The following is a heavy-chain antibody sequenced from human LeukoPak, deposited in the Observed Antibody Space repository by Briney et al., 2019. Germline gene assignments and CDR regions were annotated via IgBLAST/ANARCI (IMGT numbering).Heavy chain of an antibody. CDR2: IYYSGST. Sequence: SETLSHTCTVSGGSISSSSYYWGWIRQPPGKGLEWIGSIYYSGSTYYNPSLKSRVTISVDTSKNQFSLKLSSVTAADTAVYYCARDGGAAADDYYYYMDVWGKGTTVTVSS. J-gene: IGHJ6*03. D-gene: IGHD6-13*01. V-gene: IGHV4-39*07. CDR3: ARDGGAAADDYYYYMDV. CDR1: GGSISSSSYY.